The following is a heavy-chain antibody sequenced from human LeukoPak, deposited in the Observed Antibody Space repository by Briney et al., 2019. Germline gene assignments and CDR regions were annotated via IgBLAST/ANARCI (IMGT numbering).Heavy chain of an antibody. Sequence: KTSETLSLTCTVSGGSISSYYWSWIRQPPGKGLEWIGYIYYSGSTNYNPSLKSRVTIPVDTSKNQFSLKLSSVTAADTAVYYCARGGDGYKTLYYFDYWGQGTLVTVSS. CDR1: GGSISSYY. V-gene: IGHV4-59*01. CDR3: ARGGDGYKTLYYFDY. D-gene: IGHD5-24*01. CDR2: IYYSGST. J-gene: IGHJ4*02.